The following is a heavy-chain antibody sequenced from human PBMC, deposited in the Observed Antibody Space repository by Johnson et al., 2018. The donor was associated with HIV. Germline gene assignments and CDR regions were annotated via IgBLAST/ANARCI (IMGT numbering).Heavy chain of an antibody. V-gene: IGHV3-23*04. D-gene: IGHD4-17*01. Sequence: VQLVESGGDLVQPGGSLRLSCAASGFTFSSYAMSWVRQAPGKGLEWVSAISGSGGSTYSADSVKGRFTIFRDNSKNTLYLQMTSLRAEDTAVYYCARAPPYGDYGDTFDIWGQGTMVSVSS. J-gene: IGHJ3*02. CDR3: ARAPPYGDYGDTFDI. CDR1: GFTFSSYA. CDR2: ISGSGGST.